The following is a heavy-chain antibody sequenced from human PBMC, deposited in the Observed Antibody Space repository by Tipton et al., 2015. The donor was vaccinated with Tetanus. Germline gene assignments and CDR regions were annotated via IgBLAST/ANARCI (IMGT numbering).Heavy chain of an antibody. CDR1: GLTFSSYA. CDR3: AKDSIYDSSGYAIPGGDAFDI. V-gene: IGHV3-23*01. D-gene: IGHD3-22*01. Sequence: SLRLSCAASGLTFSSYAMSWVRQAPGKGLEWVSAISGSGGSTYYADSVKGRFTISRDNSKNTLYLQMNSLRAEDTAVYYCAKDSIYDSSGYAIPGGDAFDIWGQGTMVTVSS. CDR2: ISGSGGST. J-gene: IGHJ3*02.